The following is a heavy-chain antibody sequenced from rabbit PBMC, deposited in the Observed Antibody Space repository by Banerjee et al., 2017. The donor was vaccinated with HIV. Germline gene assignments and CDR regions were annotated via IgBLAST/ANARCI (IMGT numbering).Heavy chain of an antibody. CDR3: ARGAGSVTWYLIMVNYFDL. CDR2: IYTNGGST. J-gene: IGHJ4*01. D-gene: IGHD4-2*01. Sequence: QEQLEESGGGLVKPEGSLTLTCKASGFDLSDYYYMCWVRQAPGKGLELIACIYTNGGSTWYASCVNGRSTISRTSSTTVTLQMTSLTAADTATYFCARGAGSVTWYLIMVNYFDLWGPGTLVTVS. CDR1: GFDLSDYYY. V-gene: IGHV1S43*01.